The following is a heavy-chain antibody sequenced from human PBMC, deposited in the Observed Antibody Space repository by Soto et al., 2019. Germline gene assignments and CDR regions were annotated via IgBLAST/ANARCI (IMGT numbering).Heavy chain of an antibody. J-gene: IGHJ4*02. D-gene: IGHD1-26*01. CDR2: IYFSGST. V-gene: IGHV4-30-4*01. Sequence: VQLQESGPGLVRPSETLSLTCTVSGGSISSGNFYWSWIRQPPGKGLEWIGYIYFSGSTSYSPSPKSRLTISLNTSNNQFSLKLTSVTAADTAVYYCAHDSQGGNTYFDLWGQGALVTVSS. CDR3: AHDSQGGNTYFDL. CDR1: GGSISSGNFY.